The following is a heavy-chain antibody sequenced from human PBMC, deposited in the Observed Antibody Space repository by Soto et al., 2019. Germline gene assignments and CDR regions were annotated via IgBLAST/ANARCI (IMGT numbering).Heavy chain of an antibody. CDR2: IIPIFGTA. J-gene: IGHJ5*02. CDR3: AGGAGWFDP. D-gene: IGHD3-10*01. V-gene: IGHV1-69*12. Sequence: QVQLVQSGAEVKKPGSSVKVSCKASGGTFSSYAISWVRQAPGQGLEWMGGIIPIFGTANYAQKFQGRVTITADESTSTADRGLSSLRCEDTAVFDCAGGAGWFDPWGQGTLVTVSS. CDR1: GGTFSSYA.